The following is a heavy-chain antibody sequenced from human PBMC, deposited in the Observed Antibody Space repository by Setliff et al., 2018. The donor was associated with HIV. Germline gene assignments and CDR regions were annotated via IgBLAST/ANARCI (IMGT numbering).Heavy chain of an antibody. V-gene: IGHV3-15*07. D-gene: IGHD2-21*02. CDR1: GFTFTNAW. J-gene: IGHJ4*02. Sequence: GGSLRLSCAASGFTFTNAWMNWVRQAPGKGLEWVGRIKSKADGGTTDYAAPVKGRLTISRDDSEKRLFLQMDSLRAEHTAVYYCARGGGGYSGSRWFDYWGRGTLVTVSS. CDR2: IKSKADGGTT. CDR3: ARGGGGYSGSRWFDY.